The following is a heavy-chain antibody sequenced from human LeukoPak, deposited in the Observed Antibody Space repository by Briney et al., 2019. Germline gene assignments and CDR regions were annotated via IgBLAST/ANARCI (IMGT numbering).Heavy chain of an antibody. Sequence: GESLKISCKGSGYSFISYWIGWVRQMPGKGLEWMGIIYPGDSDTRYSPSFQGQVTISADKSISTAYLQWSSLKASDTAMYYCARTYSSSWAPIGYYMDVWGKGTTVTVSS. D-gene: IGHD6-13*01. CDR3: ARTYSSSWAPIGYYMDV. CDR2: IYPGDSDT. CDR1: GYSFISYW. J-gene: IGHJ6*03. V-gene: IGHV5-51*01.